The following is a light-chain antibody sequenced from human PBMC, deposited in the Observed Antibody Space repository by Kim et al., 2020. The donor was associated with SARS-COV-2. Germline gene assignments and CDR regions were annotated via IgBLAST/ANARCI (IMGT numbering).Light chain of an antibody. CDR3: QQYGSSSRT. J-gene: IGKJ1*01. V-gene: IGKV3-20*01. CDR1: QSVSNY. CDR2: GAS. Sequence: LSTGDSATLSCRAGQSVSNYLAWYQQKPGQAPRLLIYGASSRASGIPDRFSGSGSGTDFTLTISRLEPEDCAVYYCQQYGSSSRTFGQGTKVDIK.